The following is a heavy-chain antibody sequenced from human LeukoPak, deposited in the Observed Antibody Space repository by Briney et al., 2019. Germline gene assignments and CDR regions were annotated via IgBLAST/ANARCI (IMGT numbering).Heavy chain of an antibody. V-gene: IGHV4-34*01. CDR1: GGSFSGYY. D-gene: IGHD3-3*01. Sequence: MPSETLSLTCAVSGGSFSGYYWSWIRQPPGKGLEWIGEINHSGSTNYNPSLKSRVTISVDTSKNQFSLQLSSATAADTAVYYCARVATRYDLTTYYYYYYMDVWGKGTTVTVSS. CDR2: INHSGST. CDR3: ARVATRYDLTTYYYYYYMDV. J-gene: IGHJ6*03.